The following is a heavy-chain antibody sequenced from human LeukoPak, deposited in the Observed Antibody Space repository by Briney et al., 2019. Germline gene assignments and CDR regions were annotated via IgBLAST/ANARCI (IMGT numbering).Heavy chain of an antibody. Sequence: GGSLRLSCAASGFTFTNYAMSWVRQAPGRGLEWVAHIKQDGSEEQYVDSVEGRFILSRDDAKNSVYLQMNSLRVDDTAVYYCARGPNFGSRVDYFDYWGQGTPVTVSS. CDR2: IKQDGSEE. CDR1: GFTFTNYA. J-gene: IGHJ4*02. V-gene: IGHV3-7*01. D-gene: IGHD5-12*01. CDR3: ARGPNFGSRVDYFDY.